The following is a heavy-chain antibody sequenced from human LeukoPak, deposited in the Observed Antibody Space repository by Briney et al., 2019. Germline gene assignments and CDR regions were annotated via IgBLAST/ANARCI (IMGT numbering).Heavy chain of an antibody. J-gene: IGHJ6*03. Sequence: GGSLRLSCAASGFTFDDYAMHWVRQAPGKGLEWVSGISWNSGSIGYADSVKGRFTISRDNSKNTLYLQMNSLRAEDTAVYYCAKGGRYCSSTSCFFYMDVWGKGTTVTISS. CDR2: ISWNSGSI. CDR1: GFTFDDYA. CDR3: AKGGRYCSSTSCFFYMDV. D-gene: IGHD2-2*01. V-gene: IGHV3-9*01.